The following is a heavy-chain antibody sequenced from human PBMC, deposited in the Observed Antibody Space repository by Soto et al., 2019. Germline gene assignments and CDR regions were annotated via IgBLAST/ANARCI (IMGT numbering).Heavy chain of an antibody. Sequence: SLRLSCAVSGFTFSSYGMHWVRQAPGKGLEWVAVIWYDGSNKYYADSVKGRFTISRDNSKNTLYLQMNSLRAEDTAVYYCARDRIDYDSSGYYRWFDPWGQGTLVTVSS. J-gene: IGHJ5*02. CDR1: GFTFSSYG. CDR3: ARDRIDYDSSGYYRWFDP. D-gene: IGHD3-22*01. V-gene: IGHV3-33*01. CDR2: IWYDGSNK.